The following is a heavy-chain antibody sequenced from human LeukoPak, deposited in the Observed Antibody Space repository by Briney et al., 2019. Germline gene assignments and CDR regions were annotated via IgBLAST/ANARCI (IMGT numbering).Heavy chain of an antibody. CDR1: GFAFNTYW. J-gene: IGHJ4*02. Sequence: GGSLRLSCAASGFAFNTYWMHWVRQAPGTGLVWVSAISSSGGSTYYADSVKGRFTISRDKSKNTLYLQMNSLRAEDTAVYYCAKGWQWLVGDYWGQGTLVTVSS. V-gene: IGHV3-23*01. CDR2: ISSSGGST. CDR3: AKGWQWLVGDY. D-gene: IGHD6-19*01.